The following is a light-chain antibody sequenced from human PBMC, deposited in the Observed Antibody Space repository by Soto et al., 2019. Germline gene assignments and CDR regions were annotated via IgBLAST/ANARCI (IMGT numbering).Light chain of an antibody. V-gene: IGKV1-5*01. CDR2: DSY. J-gene: IGKJ1*01. CDR1: QSVNNW. CDR3: QHYNSYSEA. Sequence: DVQMTQSPSTLSASVGDSVTITCRASQSVNNWLAWYQQKPGKAPRLLIFDSYKLESGVPSRFSGSGSGTEFILTISSLQPDNFATYYCQHYNSYSEAFGQGTKVDIK.